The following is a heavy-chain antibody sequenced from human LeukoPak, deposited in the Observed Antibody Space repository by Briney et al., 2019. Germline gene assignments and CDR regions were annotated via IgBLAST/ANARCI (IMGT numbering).Heavy chain of an antibody. CDR2: INPSGGST. CDR1: GYIFTSYY. J-gene: IGHJ5*02. V-gene: IGHV1-46*01. CDR3: ARDRGEKLANNWFDP. Sequence: ASVKVSCKASGYIFTSYYMHWVRQAPGQGLEWMGIINPSGGSTSYAQKFQGRVTMTRDTSTSTVYMELSSLRSEGTAVYYCARDRGEKLANNWFDPWGQGTLVTVSS. D-gene: IGHD6-13*01.